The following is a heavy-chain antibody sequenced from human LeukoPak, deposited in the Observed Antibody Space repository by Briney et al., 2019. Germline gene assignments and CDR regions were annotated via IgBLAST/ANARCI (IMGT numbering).Heavy chain of an antibody. CDR1: GFTFYDYP. CDR2: LSWNSGSI. D-gene: IGHD2/OR15-2a*01. Sequence: SLRLSCAGSGFTFYDYPMHWVPQAPGKGLVWVSGLSWNSGSIGYADSVKGRFTISRDNAKNSLYLQMNSLRAEDMAWSYCAKDLGHGKYGAFDIWGQGTMVTVSS. CDR3: AKDLGHGKYGAFDI. V-gene: IGHV3-9*03. J-gene: IGHJ3*02.